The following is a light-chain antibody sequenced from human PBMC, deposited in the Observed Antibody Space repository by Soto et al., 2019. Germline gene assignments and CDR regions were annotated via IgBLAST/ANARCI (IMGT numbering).Light chain of an antibody. Sequence: NFMLTQPHSVSESPGETVTISCTRTSGGIASNYVQWYQQRPGSAPTIVIYAHNQRPSGGPDRVSGSTDGSANSASLTIAGLQTEDEADYFCQSYDSSFVLFGGGTKLTVL. CDR1: SGGIASNY. V-gene: IGLV6-57*04. CDR3: QSYDSSFVL. CDR2: AHN. J-gene: IGLJ2*01.